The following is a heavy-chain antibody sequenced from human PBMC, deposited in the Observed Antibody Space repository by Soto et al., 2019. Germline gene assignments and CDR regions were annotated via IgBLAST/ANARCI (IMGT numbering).Heavy chain of an antibody. J-gene: IGHJ4*02. CDR3: ARGMTTVTTHDY. Sequence: QLQLQESGSGLVKPSQTLSLTCAVSGGSISSGGYSWSWIRQPPGKGLEWIGYIYHSGSTYYNPSLKSRVPITGDRSKNQFSLNLSSVTAADTAAYYCARGMTTVTTHDYWGQGTLVTVSS. D-gene: IGHD4-4*01. V-gene: IGHV4-30-2*01. CDR2: IYHSGST. CDR1: GGSISSGGYS.